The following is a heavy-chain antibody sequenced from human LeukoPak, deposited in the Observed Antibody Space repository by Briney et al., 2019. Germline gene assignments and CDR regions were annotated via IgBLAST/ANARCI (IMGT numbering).Heavy chain of an antibody. CDR1: GFTFNTYA. CDR2: ISYDGRNK. CDR3: VNVVAATDYYYYGMDV. D-gene: IGHD2-15*01. Sequence: PRTSLRLSCAVSGFTFNTYAMHWVRQAPGQGLEWMAFISYDGRNKYYADSVKGRFTISRDNSKNTLYLQMNSLRVEDTAVYYCVNVVAATDYYYYGMDVWGQGTTVTVSS. J-gene: IGHJ6*02. V-gene: IGHV3-30*18.